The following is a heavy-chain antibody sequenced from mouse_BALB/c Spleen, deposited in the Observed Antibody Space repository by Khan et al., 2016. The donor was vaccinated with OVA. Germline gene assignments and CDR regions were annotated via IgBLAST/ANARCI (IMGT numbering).Heavy chain of an antibody. CDR1: GYTFINYW. CDR2: INPSTAYT. J-gene: IGHJ2*01. Sequence: QVQLKQSGAELAKPGASVKMSCKASGYTFINYWILWVKQRPGQGLEWIGYINPSTAYTEYNQNFKDKATLTADKSSRKAYMQLSSLTSEDSAVYYCARRGLRWDFDYWGQGTTLTVSS. D-gene: IGHD1-1*01. CDR3: ARRGLRWDFDY. V-gene: IGHV1-7*01.